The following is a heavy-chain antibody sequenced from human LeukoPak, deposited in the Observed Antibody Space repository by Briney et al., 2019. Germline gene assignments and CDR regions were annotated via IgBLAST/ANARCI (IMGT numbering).Heavy chain of an antibody. CDR1: GFTFSSYS. D-gene: IGHD6-19*01. J-gene: IGHJ6*02. CDR2: ISSSSSYI. CDR3: ARVWQWLRYGMDV. Sequence: GGSLRLSCAASGFTFSSYSMNWVRQAPGKGLEWVSSISSSSSYIYYADSVKGRFTISRDNAKNSLYLQMSSLGAEDTAVYYCARVWQWLRYGMDVWGQGTTVTVSS. V-gene: IGHV3-21*01.